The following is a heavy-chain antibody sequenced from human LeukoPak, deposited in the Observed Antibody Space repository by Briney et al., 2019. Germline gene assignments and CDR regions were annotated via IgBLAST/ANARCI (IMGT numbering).Heavy chain of an antibody. Sequence: GRSLRLSCAASGFTFDDYAMRWVRQAPGKGLEWVSGISWNSGSIGYADSVKGRFTISRDNAKNSLYLQMNSLRAEDTALYYCAKADTGVEPAHPPIWFDPWGQGTLVTASS. CDR2: ISWNSGSI. V-gene: IGHV3-9*01. D-gene: IGHD2-2*01. CDR3: AKADTGVEPAHPPIWFDP. J-gene: IGHJ5*02. CDR1: GFTFDDYA.